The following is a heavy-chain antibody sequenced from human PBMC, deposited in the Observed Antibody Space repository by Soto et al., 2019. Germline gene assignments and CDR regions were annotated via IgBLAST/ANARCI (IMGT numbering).Heavy chain of an antibody. CDR1: GGTFSSYA. CDR3: ARATSHYIVATYYYGMDV. J-gene: IGHJ6*02. V-gene: IGHV1-69*13. Sequence: SVKVSCKASGGTFSSYAISWVRQAPGQGLGWMGGIIPIFGTANYAQKFQGRVTITADESTSTAYMELSSLRSEDTAVYYCARATSHYIVATYYYGMDVWGQGTTVTVSS. CDR2: IIPIFGTA. D-gene: IGHD5-12*01.